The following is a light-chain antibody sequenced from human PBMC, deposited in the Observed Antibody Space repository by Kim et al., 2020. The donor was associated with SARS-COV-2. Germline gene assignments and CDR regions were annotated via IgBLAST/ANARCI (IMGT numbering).Light chain of an antibody. CDR1: SSDVGGYNY. V-gene: IGLV2-14*03. Sequence: QSALTQPASVSGSPGQSLTISCTGTSSDVGGYNYVSWYQQHPGKAPKLMIYEVSNRPSGVSNRFSGSKSGNTASLTISGLQAEDEADYYCSSYTSSSTLGVFGGGTQLTVL. CDR3: SSYTSSSTLGV. CDR2: EVS. J-gene: IGLJ2*01.